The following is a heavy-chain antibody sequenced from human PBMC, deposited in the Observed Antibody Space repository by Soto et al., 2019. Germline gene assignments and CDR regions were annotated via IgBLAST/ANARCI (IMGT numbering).Heavy chain of an antibody. D-gene: IGHD3-16*01. J-gene: IGHJ6*02. CDR2: INGYNGNT. CDR3: ARMGDVPYDYCGMDV. CDR1: GYTFSTYG. Sequence: QVQLVQSGAEVKKPGASVKVSCKASGYTFSTYGISWVRQAPGQGLEWMGWINGYNGNTNYAPKLQARITMTTDTSTTTAYMKLGSLRSDDTAVYYCARMGDVPYDYCGMDVWGQGTTVTVSS. V-gene: IGHV1-18*01.